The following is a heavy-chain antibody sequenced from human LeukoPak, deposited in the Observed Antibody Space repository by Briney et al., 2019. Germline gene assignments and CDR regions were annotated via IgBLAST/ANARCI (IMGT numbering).Heavy chain of an antibody. V-gene: IGHV3-33*01. CDR3: ARGGYYGSSGLSHFDY. CDR2: IWYDGSNK. J-gene: IGHJ4*02. D-gene: IGHD3-22*01. CDR1: GFSFSSYC. Sequence: GGSLRLSCAASGFSFSSYCMHWVRQAPGKGLEWVAVIWYDGSNKYYADSVKGRFTISRDDSKNTLYLQMNSLRAEDTAVYYCARGGYYGSSGLSHFDYWGQGTLVTASS.